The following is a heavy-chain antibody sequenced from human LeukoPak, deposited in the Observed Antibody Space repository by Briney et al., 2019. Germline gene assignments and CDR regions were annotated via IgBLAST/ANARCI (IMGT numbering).Heavy chain of an antibody. CDR3: AKGALPSSGYYYDRGEYYFDY. CDR2: ISGSGGST. CDR1: GFTFSSYA. Sequence: GGSLRLSCAASGFTFSSYAMSWVRQAPGKGLEWVSAISGSGGSTYYADSVKGRFTISRDNSKNTLYLQMNSLRAEDTAVYYCAKGALPSSGYYYDRGEYYFDYWGQGTLVTVSS. J-gene: IGHJ4*02. D-gene: IGHD3-22*01. V-gene: IGHV3-23*01.